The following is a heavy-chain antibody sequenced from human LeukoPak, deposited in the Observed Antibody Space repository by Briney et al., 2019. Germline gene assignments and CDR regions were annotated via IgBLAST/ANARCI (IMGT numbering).Heavy chain of an antibody. CDR2: VSGSGGST. CDR1: GFTFSSYA. V-gene: IGHV3-23*01. Sequence: PGGSLRLSCAASGFTFSSYAMSWVRQAPGKGLEWVSAVSGSGGSTYYADSVKGRFTISRDNSKNTLYLQMNSLRAEDTAVYYCANIAPVWVTTALFHYYMDVWGKGTTVTVSS. CDR3: ANIAPVWVTTALFHYYMDV. D-gene: IGHD3-16*01. J-gene: IGHJ6*03.